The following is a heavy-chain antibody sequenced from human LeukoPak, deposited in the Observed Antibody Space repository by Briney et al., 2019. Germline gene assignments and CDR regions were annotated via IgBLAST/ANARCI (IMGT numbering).Heavy chain of an antibody. CDR1: GGSFSGYY. Sequence: PSETLSLTCAVYGGSFSGYYWSWIRQPPGKGLEWIGEINHSGSTNYNPSLRSRVTISVDTSKNQFSLKLSSVTAADTAVYYCARDSLGDSSGYYVNWFDPWGQGTLVTVSS. CDR2: INHSGST. J-gene: IGHJ5*02. D-gene: IGHD3-22*01. CDR3: ARDSLGDSSGYYVNWFDP. V-gene: IGHV4-34*01.